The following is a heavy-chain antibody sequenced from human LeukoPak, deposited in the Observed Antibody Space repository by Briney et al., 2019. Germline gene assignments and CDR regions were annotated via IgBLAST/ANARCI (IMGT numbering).Heavy chain of an antibody. Sequence: GGPLRLSCAVSGITLSNYGMSWVRQAPGKGLEWVAGISDSGGRTNYADSVKGRFAISRDNPRNTLYLQMNSLRAEDTAVYFCAKRGVVIRVILVGFHKEAYYFDSWGQGALVTVSS. V-gene: IGHV3-23*01. CDR1: GITLSNYG. CDR2: ISDSGGRT. CDR3: AKRGVVIRVILVGFHKEAYYFDS. D-gene: IGHD3-22*01. J-gene: IGHJ4*02.